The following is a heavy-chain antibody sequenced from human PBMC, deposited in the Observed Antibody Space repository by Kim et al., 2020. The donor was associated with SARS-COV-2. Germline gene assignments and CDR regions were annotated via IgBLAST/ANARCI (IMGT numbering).Heavy chain of an antibody. J-gene: IGHJ4*02. D-gene: IGHD3-10*01. V-gene: IGHV1-46*01. Sequence: AQKFQDRITMTRDTSTSTVYMELSSLTSDDTAVYYCARESTGLVLGVCFDHWGQGTLVTVSS. CDR3: ARESTGLVLGVCFDH.